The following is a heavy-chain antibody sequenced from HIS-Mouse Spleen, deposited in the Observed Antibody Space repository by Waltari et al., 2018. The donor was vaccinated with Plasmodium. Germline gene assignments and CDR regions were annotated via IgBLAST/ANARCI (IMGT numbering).Heavy chain of an antibody. CDR1: GFTVSRTY. CDR3: ARGMKSSSSAFDI. CDR2: IDSGGRK. J-gene: IGHJ3*02. D-gene: IGHD6-6*01. Sequence: EVQLVESGGGLIQPGGSLRLSCAASGFTVSRTYMSWVSQGPGKGREWVSVIDSGGRKYYADSVKGRVTISRDNSKNTLYLQMNSLRAEDTAVYYCARGMKSSSSAFDIWGQGTMVTVSS. V-gene: IGHV3-53*01.